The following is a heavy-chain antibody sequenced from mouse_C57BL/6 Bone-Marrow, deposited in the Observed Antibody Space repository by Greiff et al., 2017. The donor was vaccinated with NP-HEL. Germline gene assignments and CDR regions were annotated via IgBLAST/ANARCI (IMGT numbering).Heavy chain of an antibody. CDR2: IYPGSGST. J-gene: IGHJ2*01. CDR3: ARLGPITTVPFDY. D-gene: IGHD1-1*01. Sequence: QVQLKQPGAELVKPGASVKMSCKASGYTFTSYWITWVKQRPGQGLEWIGDIYPGSGSTNYNEKFKSKATLTVDTSSSTAYMQLSSLTSEDSAVYYCARLGPITTVPFDYWGQGTTLTVSS. V-gene: IGHV1-55*01. CDR1: GYTFTSYW.